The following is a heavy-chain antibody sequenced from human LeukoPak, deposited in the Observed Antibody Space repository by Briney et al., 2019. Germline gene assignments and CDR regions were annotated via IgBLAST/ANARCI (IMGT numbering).Heavy chain of an antibody. CDR1: GYTFTGYY. V-gene: IGHV1-2*02. CDR2: INPNSGGT. Sequence: ASVKVTCKASGYTFTGYYMHWVRQAPGQGLEWMGWINPNSGGTNYAQKFQGRVTMTRDTSISTAYMELSRLRPDDTAVYYCVKGSLGGFVDYWGQGTLVTVSS. CDR3: VKGSLGGFVDY. D-gene: IGHD1-26*01. J-gene: IGHJ4*02.